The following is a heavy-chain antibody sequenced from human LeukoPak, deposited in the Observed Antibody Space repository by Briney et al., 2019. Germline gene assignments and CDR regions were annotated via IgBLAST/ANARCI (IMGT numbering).Heavy chain of an antibody. CDR2: INPNSGGT. CDR1: GYTFTGYY. V-gene: IGHV1-2*02. CDR3: ARDHDQNSGYDWGDY. Sequence: GASVKVSCKASGYTFTGYYMHWVRQAPGQGFEWMGWINPNSGGTNYAQKFQGRVTMTRDTSISTAYMELSRLRSDDTAVYYCARDHDQNSGYDWGDYWGQGTLVTVSS. J-gene: IGHJ4*02. D-gene: IGHD5-12*01.